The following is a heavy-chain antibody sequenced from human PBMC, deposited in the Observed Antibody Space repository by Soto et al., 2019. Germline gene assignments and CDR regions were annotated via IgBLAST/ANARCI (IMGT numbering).Heavy chain of an antibody. Sequence: QVQLVQSGAEVKKPGASVKVSCKASGYTFTSYDINWVRQATGQGLEWMRWMNPNSGNTGYAQKFQGRVTMTRNTSISTAYLELSILRSEDTAVYYCARWPDGYYYYGMDVWGQGTTVTVSS. CDR3: ARWPDGYYYYGMDV. J-gene: IGHJ6*02. V-gene: IGHV1-8*01. CDR1: GYTFTSYD. CDR2: MNPNSGNT.